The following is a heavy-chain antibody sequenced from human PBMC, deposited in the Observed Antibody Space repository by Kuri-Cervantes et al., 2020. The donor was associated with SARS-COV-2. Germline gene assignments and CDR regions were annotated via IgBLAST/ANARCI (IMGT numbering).Heavy chain of an antibody. Sequence: ASVKVSCKASGYTFTSYGISWVRQAPGQGLEWMGWISAYGGNTNYAQKLQGRVTMTTDTSTSTAYMELRSLRSDDTAVYYCARDNPPYYDFWSGYPAGSLSFDYWGQGTLVTVSS. V-gene: IGHV1-18*04. CDR2: ISAYGGNT. CDR1: GYTFTSYG. D-gene: IGHD3-3*01. J-gene: IGHJ4*02. CDR3: ARDNPPYYDFWSGYPAGSLSFDY.